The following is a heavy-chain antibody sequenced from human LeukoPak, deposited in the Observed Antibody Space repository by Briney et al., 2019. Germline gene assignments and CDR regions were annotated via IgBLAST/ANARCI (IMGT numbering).Heavy chain of an antibody. V-gene: IGHV4-39*07. D-gene: IGHD1-26*01. CDR3: ARGGAILYHYYYLDV. Sequence: SETLSLTCTVSGGSISSSSHYWGWIRQPPGKGLEWIGSIYYSGTTYYNPSLKSRVTISLDTSKNQFSLKLSSVTAADTAVYYCARGGAILYHYYYLDVWGKGTTVTVSS. J-gene: IGHJ6*03. CDR2: IYYSGTT. CDR1: GGSISSSSHY.